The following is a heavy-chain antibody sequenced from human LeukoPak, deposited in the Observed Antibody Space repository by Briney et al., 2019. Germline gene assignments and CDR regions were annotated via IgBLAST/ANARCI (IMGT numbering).Heavy chain of an antibody. J-gene: IGHJ3*02. CDR3: ARDSGDGYNYAFDI. D-gene: IGHD5-24*01. Sequence: SETLSLTCTVSGGSISSYYWSWIRQPPGKGLEWIGYIYYSGSTNYNPSLKSRVTISVDTSKNQFSLKLSSVTAADTAVYYCARDSGDGYNYAFDIWGQGTMVTVSS. CDR1: GGSISSYY. V-gene: IGHV4-59*01. CDR2: IYYSGST.